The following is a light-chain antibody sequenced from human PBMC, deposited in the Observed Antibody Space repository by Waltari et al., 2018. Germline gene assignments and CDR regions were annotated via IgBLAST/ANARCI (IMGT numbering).Light chain of an antibody. Sequence: EIVMTQSPATLSVSPGERATLSCRASQSVSRNLAWYQQKPGQAPRLLIYGASTRATGIPARFSGSGSGTEFTLTISSLQSEDFAVYYCQQYNNWSPSTFGQGTRLEIK. CDR1: QSVSRN. CDR3: QQYNNWSPST. V-gene: IGKV3-15*01. CDR2: GAS. J-gene: IGKJ5*01.